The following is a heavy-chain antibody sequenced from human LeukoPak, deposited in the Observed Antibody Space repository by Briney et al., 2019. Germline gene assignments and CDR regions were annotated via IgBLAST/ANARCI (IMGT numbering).Heavy chain of an antibody. J-gene: IGHJ5*02. V-gene: IGHV1-2*02. D-gene: IGHD4-17*01. CDR2: INPNSGGT. CDR3: ARDKEEGDYPIHWFDP. Sequence: GASVKVSCKASGYTFTGYYMHWVRQAPGQGLEWMGWINPNSGGTNYAQKFQGRVTMTRDTSISTAYMELSRLRPDDTAVYYCARDKEEGDYPIHWFDPWGQGTLVTVSS. CDR1: GYTFTGYY.